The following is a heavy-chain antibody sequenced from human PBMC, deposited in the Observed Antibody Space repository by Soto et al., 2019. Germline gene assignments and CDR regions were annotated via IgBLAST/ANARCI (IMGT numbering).Heavy chain of an antibody. Sequence: GGSLRLSCAASGFTFSSYSMNWVRQAPGKGLEWVSSISSSSSYIYYADSVKGRFTISRDNAKNSLYLQMNSLRAEDTAVYYCARVGRRYCSSTSCYGVDYWGQGTLVTVSS. CDR3: ARVGRRYCSSTSCYGVDY. V-gene: IGHV3-21*01. J-gene: IGHJ4*02. CDR2: ISSSSSYI. D-gene: IGHD2-2*01. CDR1: GFTFSSYS.